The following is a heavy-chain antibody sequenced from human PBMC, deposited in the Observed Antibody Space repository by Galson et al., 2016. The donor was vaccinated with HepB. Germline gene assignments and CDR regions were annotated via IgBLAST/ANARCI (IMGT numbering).Heavy chain of an antibody. V-gene: IGHV3-23*01. CDR3: VQGSTAPAV. Sequence: SLRLSCAASGFTFSNYGMTWVRQAPGKGLEVVSSISQSGDSTDYADSVKGRFTISRDNSKNTLILQMNSLTADDTAIYYCVQGSTAPAVWGKGTTVTVSS. CDR1: GFTFSNYG. D-gene: IGHD2-2*01. J-gene: IGHJ6*04. CDR2: ISQSGDST.